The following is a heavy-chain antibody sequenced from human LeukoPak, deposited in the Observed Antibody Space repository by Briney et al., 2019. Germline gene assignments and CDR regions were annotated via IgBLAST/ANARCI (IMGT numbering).Heavy chain of an antibody. V-gene: IGHV3-21*01. CDR3: ARDGYSKLGWFDP. CDR1: GFTFSSYS. CDR2: ISSSSSYI. Sequence: PGGSLRLSCAASGFTFSSYSMNWVRQAPGKGLEWVSSISSSSSYIYYADSVKGRFTISRDNAKNSLYLQMNSLRAEDTAVYYCARDGYSKLGWFDPWGQGTLVTVSS. D-gene: IGHD4-4*01. J-gene: IGHJ5*02.